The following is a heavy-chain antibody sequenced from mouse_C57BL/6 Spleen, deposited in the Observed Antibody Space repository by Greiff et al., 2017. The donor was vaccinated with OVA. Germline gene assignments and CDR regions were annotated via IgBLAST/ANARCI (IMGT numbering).Heavy chain of an antibody. CDR2: IYPGDVDT. V-gene: IGHV1-82*01. D-gene: IGHD1-1*01. CDR3: APITTVVDYYAMDY. CDR1: GYAFSSSW. J-gene: IGHJ4*01. Sequence: LHPSVPALLPPCASVTLSFTASGYAFSSSWLNWVKHRPGKGLEWIGRIYPGDVDTNYNGKFKGKATLTADKSSSTAYMQLSSLTSEDSAVYFCAPITTVVDYYAMDYWGQGTSVTVSS.